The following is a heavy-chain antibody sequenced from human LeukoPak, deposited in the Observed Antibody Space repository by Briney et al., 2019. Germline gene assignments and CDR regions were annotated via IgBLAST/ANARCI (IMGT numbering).Heavy chain of an antibody. D-gene: IGHD2-15*01. CDR2: IYISGST. V-gene: IGHV4-4*07. Sequence: SETLSLTCTVSGGSISSHYWSWIRQPAAKGLEWIGRIYISGSTNYNSSLQSRVTMSVDTSKNQFSLKLSSVTAADTAVYYCARALNPLPGTYYFDYWGQGTLVTVSS. CDR3: ARALNPLPGTYYFDY. CDR1: GGSISSHY. J-gene: IGHJ4*02.